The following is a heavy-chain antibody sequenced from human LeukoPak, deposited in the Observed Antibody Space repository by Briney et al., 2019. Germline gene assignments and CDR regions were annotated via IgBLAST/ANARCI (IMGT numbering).Heavy chain of an antibody. J-gene: IGHJ4*02. D-gene: IGHD3-10*01. Sequence: PGGSLRLSCAASGFTFSNYAMSWARQAPGKGLEWVSAISGSGGSTYYADSVKGRFTISRDNSKNTLYLQMNSLRAEDTAVYYCTKGTIWLPFDYWGQGTLDTVSS. V-gene: IGHV3-23*01. CDR3: TKGTIWLPFDY. CDR1: GFTFSNYA. CDR2: ISGSGGST.